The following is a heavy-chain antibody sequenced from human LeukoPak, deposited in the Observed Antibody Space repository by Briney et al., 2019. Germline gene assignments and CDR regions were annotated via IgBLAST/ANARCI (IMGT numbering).Heavy chain of an antibody. CDR3: ARALVSQQLVIFDY. Sequence: GGSLRLSCAASGFTFSSYSMNWVRQAPGKGLEWVSSISSSSSYIYYADPVKGRFTISRDNAKNSLYLQMNSLRAEDTAVYYCARALVSQQLVIFDYWGQGTLVTVSS. CDR2: ISSSSSYI. D-gene: IGHD6-13*01. V-gene: IGHV3-21*01. J-gene: IGHJ4*02. CDR1: GFTFSSYS.